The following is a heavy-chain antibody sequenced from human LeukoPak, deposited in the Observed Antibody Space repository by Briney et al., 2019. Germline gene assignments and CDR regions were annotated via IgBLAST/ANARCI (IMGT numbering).Heavy chain of an antibody. Sequence: GGSLTLSCAASGFTLDVYGMICVRQAPGEGRECVLGFNWNGGSTGYADSEKGRFTIYRDCEKISLYVQMNSLRAEDTALYYCARSVVRAGAGTWGGGPYYFDYWGQGTLVTVSS. CDR3: ARSVVRAGAGTWGGGPYYFDY. V-gene: IGHV3-20*04. J-gene: IGHJ4*02. D-gene: IGHD6-19*01. CDR2: FNWNGGST. CDR1: GFTLDVYG.